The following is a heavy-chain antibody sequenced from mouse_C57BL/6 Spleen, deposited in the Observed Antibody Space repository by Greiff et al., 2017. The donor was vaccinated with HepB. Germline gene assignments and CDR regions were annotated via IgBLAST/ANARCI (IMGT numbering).Heavy chain of an antibody. D-gene: IGHD1-1*01. Sequence: EVQLQQSGPELVKPGASVKMSCKASGYTFTDYNMHWVKQSHGKSLDWIGYINPNNGGTSYNQKFKGKATLTVDKSSSTADMALRSLTSEDSAVYYCARGYYVSRRDYYAMDYWGQGTSVTVSS. CDR1: GYTFTDYN. CDR3: ARGYYVSRRDYYAMDY. V-gene: IGHV1-22*01. J-gene: IGHJ4*01. CDR2: INPNNGGT.